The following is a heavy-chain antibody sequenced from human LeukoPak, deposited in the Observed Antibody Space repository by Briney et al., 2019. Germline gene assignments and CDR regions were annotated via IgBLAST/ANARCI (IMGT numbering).Heavy chain of an antibody. CDR3: ARGGRTRDDP. CDR2: LYSRGTI. Sequence: SQTLSLTCTVSGASITSGSQYWSWIRQPAGKGLEWIGRLYSRGTINYNPSLKSRVTISVDTSKNQFSLRLSSVTAADTAVYFCARGGRTRDDPWGQGAQVIVAS. V-gene: IGHV4-61*02. CDR1: GASITSGSQY. J-gene: IGHJ5*02. D-gene: IGHD1-14*01.